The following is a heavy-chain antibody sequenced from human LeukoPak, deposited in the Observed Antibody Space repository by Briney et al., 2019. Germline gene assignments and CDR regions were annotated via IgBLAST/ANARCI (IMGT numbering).Heavy chain of an antibody. CDR3: AREAKYCSSTSCYEDAFDF. CDR1: GFTFSDYY. CDR2: ISSSSYYT. J-gene: IGHJ3*01. D-gene: IGHD2-2*01. Sequence: GGSLRLSCVASGFTFSDYYMNWIRQAPGKGLEWVSYISSSSYYTNYADSVRGRFTISRDNAKNSLYLQMNSLSAEDTAVYYCAREAKYCSSTSCYEDAFDFWGQGTMVTVSS. V-gene: IGHV3-11*05.